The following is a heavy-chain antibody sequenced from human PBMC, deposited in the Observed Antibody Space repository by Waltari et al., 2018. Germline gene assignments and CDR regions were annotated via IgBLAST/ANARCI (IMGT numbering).Heavy chain of an antibody. Sequence: EVQLVASGGGLVQPGGSLRLRWSVYGFTFSRESINWVRQAPGKGLDWVSYISSSSSTIYYADSVKGRFTISRDNAKNSLYLQMNSLRAEDTAVYYCAREGIANFDIWGQGTMVTVSS. CDR3: AREGIANFDI. V-gene: IGHV3-48*04. D-gene: IGHD6-13*01. J-gene: IGHJ3*02. CDR2: ISSSSSTI. CDR1: GFTFSRES.